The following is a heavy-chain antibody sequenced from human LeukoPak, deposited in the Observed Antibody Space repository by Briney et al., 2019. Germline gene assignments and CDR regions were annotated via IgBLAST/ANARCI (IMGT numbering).Heavy chain of an antibody. D-gene: IGHD5-12*01. CDR2: IYYSGST. V-gene: IGHV4-59*01. CDR1: GGSISSYY. J-gene: IGHJ3*02. CDR3: AVDLVEASGAFDI. Sequence: SETLSLTCTVSGGSISSYYWSWIRQPPGKGLEWIGYIYYSGSTNYNPSLKSRVTISVDTSKNQFSLKLSSVTAADTAVYYCAVDLVEASGAFDIWGQGTMVTVSS.